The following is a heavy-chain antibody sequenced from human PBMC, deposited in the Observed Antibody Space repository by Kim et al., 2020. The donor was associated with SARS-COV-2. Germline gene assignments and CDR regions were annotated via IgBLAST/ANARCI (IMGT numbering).Heavy chain of an antibody. J-gene: IGHJ4*02. D-gene: IGHD3-22*01. V-gene: IGHV3-30*18. Sequence: GGSLRLSCAASGFTFSSYGMHWVRQAPGKGLEWVAVISYDGSNKYYADSVKGRFTISRDNSKNTLYLQMNSLRAEDTAVYYCAKDRQYYYDSSGYYFHYWGQGTLVTVSS. CDR1: GFTFSSYG. CDR2: ISYDGSNK. CDR3: AKDRQYYYDSSGYYFHY.